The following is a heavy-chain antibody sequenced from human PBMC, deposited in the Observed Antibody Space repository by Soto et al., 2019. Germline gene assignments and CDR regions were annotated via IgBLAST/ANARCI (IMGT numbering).Heavy chain of an antibody. V-gene: IGHV3-43*01. J-gene: IGHJ3*02. CDR1: GFTFGDYT. CDR3: ARGKWLVTAAFDI. CDR2: ITWDGINI. Sequence: GGSLRLSCTASGFTFGDYTMHWVRQAPGKGLEWVSLITWDGINIEYADSVRGRFTISRDNSKNSLYLQMNGLRHEDTAFYYCARGKWLVTAAFDIWGQGTMVTVSS. D-gene: IGHD6-19*01.